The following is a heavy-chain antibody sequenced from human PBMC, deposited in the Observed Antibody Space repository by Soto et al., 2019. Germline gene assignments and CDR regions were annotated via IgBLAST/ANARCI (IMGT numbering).Heavy chain of an antibody. V-gene: IGHV1-69*01. CDR2: IIPIFSKT. D-gene: IGHD7-27*01. Sequence: QVQLVQSGAQVTEPGTSVKVSCRASGGSFSTSSFVWVRQGPGQGLEWIGGIIPIFSKTNVAPKFQDRITFTAEESTRTVYIELSSLRSEDTAIYYCARDVVRSTGGDSWGQGTLVTVSS. CDR1: GGSFSTSS. CDR3: ARDVVRSTGGDS. J-gene: IGHJ4*02.